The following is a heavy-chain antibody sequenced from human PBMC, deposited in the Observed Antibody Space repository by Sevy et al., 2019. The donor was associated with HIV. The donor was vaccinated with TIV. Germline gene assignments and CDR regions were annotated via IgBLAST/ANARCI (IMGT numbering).Heavy chain of an antibody. V-gene: IGHV3-23*01. CDR2: ISGSGGST. Sequence: GGSLRLSCAASGFTFSSYAMSWVRQAPGKGLEWVSAISGSGGSTYYADSVKGRFTISRDNAKSTLYLQMNSLRVEDTAVYYCLGRGGSTAFTWGQGTLVTVSS. J-gene: IGHJ5*02. CDR3: LGRGGSTAFT. CDR1: GFTFSSYA. D-gene: IGHD3-10*01.